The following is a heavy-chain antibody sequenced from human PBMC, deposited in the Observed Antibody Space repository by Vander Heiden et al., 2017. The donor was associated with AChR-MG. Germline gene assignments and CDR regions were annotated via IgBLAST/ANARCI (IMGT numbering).Heavy chain of an antibody. CDR2: ISGSGGST. Sequence: EVQLLESGGGLVQPGGSLRLSCAASAFTVSSYAMSWVRQAPGKGLEWVSAISGSGGSTYYADSVKGRFTISRDNSKNTLYLQMNSLRAEDTAVYYCAKGALRWLVRFDYWGQGTLVTVSS. V-gene: IGHV3-23*01. CDR3: AKGALRWLVRFDY. D-gene: IGHD6-19*01. CDR1: AFTVSSYA. J-gene: IGHJ4*02.